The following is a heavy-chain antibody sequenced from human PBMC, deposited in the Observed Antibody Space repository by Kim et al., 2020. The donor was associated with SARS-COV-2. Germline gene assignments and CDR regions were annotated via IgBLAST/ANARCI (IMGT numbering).Heavy chain of an antibody. Sequence: GGSLRLSCAASGFTFSSYSMNWVRQAPGKGLEWVSYISSSSSTIYYADSVKGRFTISRDNAKNSLYLQMNSLRDEDTAVYYCARDRYDILTGYTEDYYYYGMDVWGQGTTVTVSS. CDR2: ISSSSSTI. D-gene: IGHD3-9*01. CDR3: ARDRYDILTGYTEDYYYYGMDV. CDR1: GFTFSSYS. V-gene: IGHV3-48*02. J-gene: IGHJ6*02.